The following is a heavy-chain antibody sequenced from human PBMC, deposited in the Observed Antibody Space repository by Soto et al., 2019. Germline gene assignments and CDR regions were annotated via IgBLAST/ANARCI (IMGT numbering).Heavy chain of an antibody. CDR2: ISLYSDGT. CDR3: GRGPSPRAPAGGTPYYYAMDV. J-gene: IGHJ6*02. D-gene: IGHD6-13*01. V-gene: IGHV1-18*01. Sequence: ASVKVSCKTSGYTFSNYGITWVRQAPGQPLEWLGWISLYSDGTNNAQKFQGRVSMTTDTSTTTAYLELTSLRSDDTAVYYCGRGPSPRAPAGGTPYYYAMDVWGQGTTVTVSS. CDR1: GYTFSNYG.